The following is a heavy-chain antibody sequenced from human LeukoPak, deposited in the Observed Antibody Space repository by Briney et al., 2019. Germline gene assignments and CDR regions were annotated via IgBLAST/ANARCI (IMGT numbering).Heavy chain of an antibody. V-gene: IGHV4-34*01. CDR3: ARHFLYGDYGAYFDY. Sequence: SSETLSLTCAVYGGSFSGYYWSWIRQPPGKGLEWIGEINHSGSTNYNPSLKSRVTISVDTSKNQFSLRLTSVTAADTAVYYCARHFLYGDYGAYFDYWGQGTLVTVSS. J-gene: IGHJ4*02. CDR2: INHSGST. D-gene: IGHD4-17*01. CDR1: GGSFSGYY.